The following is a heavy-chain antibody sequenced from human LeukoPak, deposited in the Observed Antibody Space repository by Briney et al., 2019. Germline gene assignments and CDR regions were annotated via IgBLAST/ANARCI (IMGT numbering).Heavy chain of an antibody. J-gene: IGHJ4*02. Sequence: GGSLRLSCAASGFTFTDYYMTWIRQAPGKGLEWVSYISGSGSNRDYADSVKGRFTISRDNAENSLYLQLNNLRAEDTAVYYCARGVAVSSRVAAVWGQGTLVTVSS. CDR3: ARGVAVSSRVAAV. CDR1: GFTFTDYY. V-gene: IGHV3-11*01. CDR2: ISGSGSNR. D-gene: IGHD6-13*01.